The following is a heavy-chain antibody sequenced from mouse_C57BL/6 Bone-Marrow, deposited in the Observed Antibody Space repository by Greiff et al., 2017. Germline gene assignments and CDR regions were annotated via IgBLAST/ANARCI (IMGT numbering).Heavy chain of an antibody. D-gene: IGHD2-4*01. CDR3: ARKELRHYYAMDY. J-gene: IGHJ4*01. CDR1: GFTFSDYG. V-gene: IGHV5-17*01. CDR2: ISSGSSTI. Sequence: EVKLQESGGGLVKPGGSLKLSCAASGFTFSDYGMHWVRQAPEKGLEWVAYISSGSSTIYYADTVKGRFTISRDNAKNTLFLQMTSLRSEDTAMYYCARKELRHYYAMDYWGQGTSVTVSS.